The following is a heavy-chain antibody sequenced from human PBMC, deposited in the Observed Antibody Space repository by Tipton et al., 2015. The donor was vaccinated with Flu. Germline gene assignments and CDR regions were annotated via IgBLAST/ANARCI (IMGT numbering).Heavy chain of an antibody. CDR2: VSRSGST. V-gene: IGHV4-38-2*02. CDR3: ALIMPFAAKVVY. CDR1: GYSTSSDYH. Sequence: TLSLTCTVAGYSTSSDYHWGWFRQLPGKRLEWIGTVSRSGSTVYNPSPTSRVTIIIDRSKNQFSLNLHSVTAADTAMYYCALIMPFAAKVVYWGQGALVTVSS. D-gene: IGHD2-15*01. J-gene: IGHJ4*02.